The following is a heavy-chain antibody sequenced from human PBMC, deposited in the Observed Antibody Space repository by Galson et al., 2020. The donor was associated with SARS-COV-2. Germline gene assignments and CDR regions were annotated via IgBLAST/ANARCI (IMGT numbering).Heavy chain of an antibody. Sequence: GESLKISCKASGGTSSSYAISWVRQAPGQGLEWMGWISAYNGNTNYAQKLQGRVTITTDTSTSTACMELRSLRSDGSAVYYWALQGDILTGTRENYYYYYGMDVWGQGTTVTCSS. V-gene: IGHV1-18*01. CDR2: ISAYNGNT. J-gene: IGHJ6*02. CDR1: GGTSSSYA. CDR3: ALQGDILTGTRENYYYYYGMDV. D-gene: IGHD3-9*01.